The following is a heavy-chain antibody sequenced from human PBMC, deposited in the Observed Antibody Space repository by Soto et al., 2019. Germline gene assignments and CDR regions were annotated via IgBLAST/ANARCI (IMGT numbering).Heavy chain of an antibody. D-gene: IGHD6-13*01. V-gene: IGHV1-69*13. J-gene: IGHJ6*02. CDR3: ARDLNAREYSSSWPRMDV. CDR2: IIPIFGTA. CDR1: GVTFSSYA. Sequence: SVKVSCRASGVTFSSYAISWVRQAPGQGLEWMGGIIPIFGTANYAQKFQGRVTITADESTSTAYMELSSLRSEDTAVYYCARDLNAREYSSSWPRMDVWGQGTTVTVSS.